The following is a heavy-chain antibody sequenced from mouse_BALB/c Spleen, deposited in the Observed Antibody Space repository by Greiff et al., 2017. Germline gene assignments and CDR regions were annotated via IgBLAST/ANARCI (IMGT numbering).Heavy chain of an antibody. CDR2: ISYSGST. V-gene: IGHV3-2*02. J-gene: IGHJ3*01. CDR3: ARYYGSTWFDY. Sequence: DVQLQESGPGLVKPSQSLSLTCTVTGYSITSDYVWYWIRQLPGNQLEWWGFISYSGSTSYNPSLKSRISITRDTSKNQFFLQLNSVTTEDTATYYCARYYGSTWFDYWGQGTLVTVSA. D-gene: IGHD1-1*01. CDR1: GYSITSDYV.